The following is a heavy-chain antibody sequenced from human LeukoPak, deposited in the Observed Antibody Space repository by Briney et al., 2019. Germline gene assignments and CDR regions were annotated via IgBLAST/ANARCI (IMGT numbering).Heavy chain of an antibody. CDR3: ARGPHERSGYPDD. CDR2: ISPYNGNT. CDR1: GYTFTSYY. J-gene: IGHJ4*02. V-gene: IGHV1-18*04. D-gene: IGHD3-22*01. Sequence: ASVKVSCKASGYTFTSYYIHWVRQAPGQGLEWMGWISPYNGNTNYAQKFQGRVTMTTDTATSTAYMELRSLRSDDTAVYYCARGPHERSGYPDDWGQGTLVTVSS.